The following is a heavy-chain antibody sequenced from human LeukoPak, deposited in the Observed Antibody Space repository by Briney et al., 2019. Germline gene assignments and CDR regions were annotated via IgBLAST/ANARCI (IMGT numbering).Heavy chain of an antibody. D-gene: IGHD3-16*01. CDR3: ARHYGP. V-gene: IGHV4-34*01. J-gene: IGHJ5*02. CDR1: GVTFSGYY. CDR2: INHSGST. Sequence: SETLSLTCAVYGVTFSGYYWSWIRQPPGKGLEWIGEINHSGSTNYNPSLKSRVTISVDTSKNQFSLKLNSVTAADTAVYYCARHYGPWGQGTLVTVSS.